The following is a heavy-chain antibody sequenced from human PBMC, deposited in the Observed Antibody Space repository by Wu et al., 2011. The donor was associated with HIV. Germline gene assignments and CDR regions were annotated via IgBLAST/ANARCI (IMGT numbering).Heavy chain of an antibody. D-gene: IGHD2-21*01. Sequence: VQLVQSGAEVKKPGSSVKVSCKASGDTFSTHAIGWVRQAPGQGLVWMGGIIPIFGTPDYAQKFQGRVTISTDESTSTAYMEVRSLRSEDTSMYYCAGDLGGDEDTWGQGTLVTVSS. CDR3: AGDLGGDEDT. V-gene: IGHV1-69*05. CDR1: GDTFSTHA. J-gene: IGHJ5*02. CDR2: IIPIFGTP.